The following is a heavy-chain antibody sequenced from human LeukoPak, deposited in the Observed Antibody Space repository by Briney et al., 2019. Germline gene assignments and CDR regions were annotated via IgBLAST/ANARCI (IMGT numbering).Heavy chain of an antibody. CDR3: ARVGDDVLTTNWYFDL. Sequence: GGSLRLSCAASGFTFSSYWMHWVRQVPGKGLEWVSGINWSGSSTGYADSVKGRFTISRDNAKNSLYLQMNSLRAEDTVLYHCARVGDDVLTTNWYFDLWGRGTLVTVSS. V-gene: IGHV3-20*01. D-gene: IGHD3-9*01. J-gene: IGHJ2*01. CDR2: INWSGSST. CDR1: GFTFSSYW.